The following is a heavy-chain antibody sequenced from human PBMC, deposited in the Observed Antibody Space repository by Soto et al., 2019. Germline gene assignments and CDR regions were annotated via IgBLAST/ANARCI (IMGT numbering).Heavy chain of an antibody. J-gene: IGHJ4*02. CDR2: ITGSGGDT. CDR1: GITFSNYP. V-gene: IGHV3-23*01. Sequence: EVQLLVSGGGLVQPGESLRLSCAASGITFSNYPMTWVRQAPGKGLEWVSSITGSGGDTFYADSVKGRFTISRDNFKNTLYLQMNSLRAEDTAVYYCAKDLRRENDYWGQGTLVTVSS. CDR3: AKDLRRENDY.